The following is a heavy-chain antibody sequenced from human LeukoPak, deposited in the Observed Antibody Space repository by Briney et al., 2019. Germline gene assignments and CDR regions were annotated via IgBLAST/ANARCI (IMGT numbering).Heavy chain of an antibody. D-gene: IGHD2-2*01. V-gene: IGHV3-7*01. CDR1: GFTFSSYW. Sequence: GGSLRLSCAASGFTFSSYWMSWVRQAPGKGLEWVANIKQDGSEKYYVDSVKGRFTISRDNAKNSLYLQMNSLRAEDTAVYYCARDQEACSTSCYFGYYYYYMDVWGKGTTVTISS. CDR3: ARDQEACSTSCYFGYYYYYMDV. J-gene: IGHJ6*03. CDR2: IKQDGSEK.